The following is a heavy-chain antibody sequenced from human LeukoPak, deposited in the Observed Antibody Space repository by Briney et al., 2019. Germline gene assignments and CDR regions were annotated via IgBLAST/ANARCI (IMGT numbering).Heavy chain of an antibody. CDR2: INHSGST. CDR3: AREGCSSTSCYGESFDY. Sequence: SETLSLTCAVYGGSFSGYYWSWIRQPPGKGLEWIGEINHSGSTNYNPSLKSRVTISVDTSKNQFSLKLSSVTAADTAVYYCAREGCSSTSCYGESFDYWGRGTLVTVSS. CDR1: GGSFSGYY. J-gene: IGHJ4*02. V-gene: IGHV4-34*01. D-gene: IGHD2-2*01.